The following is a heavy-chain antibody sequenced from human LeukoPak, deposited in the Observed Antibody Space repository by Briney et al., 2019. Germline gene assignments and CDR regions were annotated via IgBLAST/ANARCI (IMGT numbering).Heavy chain of an antibody. V-gene: IGHV3-33*01. CDR1: GFAFSSYG. Sequence: TGGSLRLSCAASGFAFSSYGMHWVRQAPGKGLEWVAAIWCDGSNQYYADSVKGRFTISRDNSKNTLYLQMNSLRAEDTAVYYCVRGPYGSGSYRWGQGTLVTVSA. CDR3: VRGPYGSGSYR. CDR2: IWCDGSNQ. D-gene: IGHD3-10*01. J-gene: IGHJ4*02.